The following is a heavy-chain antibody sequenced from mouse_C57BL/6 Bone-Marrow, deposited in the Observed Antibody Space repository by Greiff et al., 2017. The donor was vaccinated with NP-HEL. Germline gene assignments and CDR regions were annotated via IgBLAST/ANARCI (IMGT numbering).Heavy chain of an antibody. D-gene: IGHD1-1*01. CDR1: GFTFSSYG. V-gene: IGHV5-6*01. CDR3: ARHIRYYFDY. Sequence: EVKVVESGGDLVKPRGSLKLSCAASGFTFSSYGMSWVRQTPDKRLEWVATISSGGSYTYYPDSVKGRFTISRDNAKNTLYLQMSSLKSEDTAMYYCARHIRYYFDYWGQGTTLTVSS. J-gene: IGHJ2*01. CDR2: ISSGGSYT.